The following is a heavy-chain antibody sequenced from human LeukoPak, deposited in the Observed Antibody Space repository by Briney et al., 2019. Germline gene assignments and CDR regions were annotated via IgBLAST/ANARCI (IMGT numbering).Heavy chain of an antibody. J-gene: IGHJ5*02. Sequence: PSETLSLTCTVFGGSISSYYWSWIRQPPGKGLEWIGYIYYSGSTNYNPSLKSRVSISVDTSENQFSLKVRSVTAADTAVYYCARGGRDWFDPWGQGTLVTVSS. CDR2: IYYSGST. CDR1: GGSISSYY. CDR3: ARGGRDWFDP. V-gene: IGHV4-59*01.